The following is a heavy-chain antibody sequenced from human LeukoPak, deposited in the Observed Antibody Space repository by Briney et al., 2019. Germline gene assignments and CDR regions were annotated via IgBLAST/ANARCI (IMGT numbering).Heavy chain of an antibody. CDR3: ARDTRRDYYDNSGYFDY. Sequence: SETLSLTCDVSGASISSTNWWSWARQPPGKGLEWIGEIYHSGSPHYNPSLKSRVIISVDESKNQFSLRLTSVTAADTAVYYCARDTRRDYYDNSGYFDYWGQGTLVTVSS. V-gene: IGHV4/OR15-8*01. CDR1: GASISSTNW. D-gene: IGHD3-22*01. J-gene: IGHJ4*02. CDR2: IYHSGSP.